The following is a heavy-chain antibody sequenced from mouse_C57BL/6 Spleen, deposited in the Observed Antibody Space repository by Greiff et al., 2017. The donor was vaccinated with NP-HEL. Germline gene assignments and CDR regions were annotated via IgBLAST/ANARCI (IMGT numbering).Heavy chain of an antibody. CDR1: GYTFTDYE. CDR2: IDPETGGT. V-gene: IGHV1-15*01. CDR3: TRKDY. Sequence: QVQLKESGAELVRPGASVTLSCKASGYTFTDYEMHWVKQTPVHGLEWIGAIDPETGGTAYNQKFKGKAILTADKSSSTAYMELRSLTSEDSAVYYCTRKDYWGQGTSVTVSS. J-gene: IGHJ4*01.